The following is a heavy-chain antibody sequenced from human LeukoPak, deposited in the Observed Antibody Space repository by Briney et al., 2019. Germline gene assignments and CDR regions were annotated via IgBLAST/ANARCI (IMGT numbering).Heavy chain of an antibody. J-gene: IGHJ4*02. V-gene: IGHV3-49*04. D-gene: IGHD4-11*01. CDR2: IRSKAFGGTP. CDR3: TRAPYSNYVNLDY. Sequence: GGSLRLSCSASRFTFSDYAMSWVRQVPGKGLEWIGFIRSKAFGGTPQYAASVEGRFTISRDDSKSIAYLQMNSLKTEDTAVYYCTRAPYSNYVNLDYWGQGTLVTVSS. CDR1: RFTFSDYA.